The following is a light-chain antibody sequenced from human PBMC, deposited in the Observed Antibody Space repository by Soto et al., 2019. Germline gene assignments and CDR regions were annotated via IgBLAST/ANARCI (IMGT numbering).Light chain of an antibody. CDR2: DTS. J-gene: IGKJ5*01. Sequence: EFVLTQSPGTLSLSPGERATLSCRASQSLSNNYVAWYQQKPGQAPRLLIYDTSIRASGIPDRFSGSGSGTDFTLSISRLEPEDFARFYCQQYGTSEIIFGQGTRLDIK. CDR3: QQYGTSEII. CDR1: QSLSNNY. V-gene: IGKV3-20*01.